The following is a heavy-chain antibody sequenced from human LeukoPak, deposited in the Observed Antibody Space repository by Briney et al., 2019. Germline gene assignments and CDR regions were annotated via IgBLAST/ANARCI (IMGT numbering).Heavy chain of an antibody. CDR3: ARLLVVPAAFLFDP. J-gene: IGHJ5*02. D-gene: IGHD2-2*01. Sequence: SETLSLTCTVSGGSISSYYWSWIRQPPGKGLEWIGYIYYSGSTNYNPSLKSRVSISVDTSKNQFSLKLSSVTAADTAVYYCARLLVVPAAFLFDPWGQGTLVTVSS. CDR1: GGSISSYY. V-gene: IGHV4-59*01. CDR2: IYYSGST.